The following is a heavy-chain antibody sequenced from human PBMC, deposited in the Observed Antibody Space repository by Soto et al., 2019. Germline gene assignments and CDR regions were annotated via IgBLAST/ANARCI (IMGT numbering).Heavy chain of an antibody. CDR1: GGTFSSYA. CDR2: TIPIFGTA. D-gene: IGHD2-15*01. J-gene: IGHJ6*02. CDR3: ARGYCSGGSCYIDDYYYYGMDV. Sequence: QVQLVQSGAEVKKPGSSVKVSCKASGGTFSSYAISWVRQAPGQGLEWMGGTIPIFGTANYAQKFQGRVTITADESTSTAYMELSSLRSEDTAVYYCARGYCSGGSCYIDDYYYYGMDVWGQGTTVTVSS. V-gene: IGHV1-69*01.